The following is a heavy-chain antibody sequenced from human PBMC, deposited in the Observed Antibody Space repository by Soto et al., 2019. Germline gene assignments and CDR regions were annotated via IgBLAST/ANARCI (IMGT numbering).Heavy chain of an antibody. Sequence: ASVKVSCKASGYTFTNSDINWVRQAPGQGLEWMGWMNPDSGHAAYAQKFQGRVTLTTSTSTSTVYMEMRSLGSEDTAVYYCARRPHCSGGICYYGLDNWGQGTLVTVSS. V-gene: IGHV1-8*01. J-gene: IGHJ4*02. D-gene: IGHD2-15*01. CDR2: MNPDSGHA. CDR1: GYTFTNSD. CDR3: ARRPHCSGGICYYGLDN.